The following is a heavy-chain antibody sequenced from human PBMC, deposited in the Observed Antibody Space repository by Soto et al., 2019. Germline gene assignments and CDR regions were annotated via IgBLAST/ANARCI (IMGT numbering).Heavy chain of an antibody. V-gene: IGHV1-3*01. J-gene: IGHJ5*02. Sequence: ASVKVSCKASGYTFTSYAMHWVRQAPGQRLEWMGWINAGNGNTKYSQKFQGRVTITGDTSASTAYMELSSLRSEDTAVYYCARFTYYYDSSGYYPNWFVGWFDPWGQGTLVTVSS. CDR1: GYTFTSYA. CDR3: ARFTYYYDSSGYYPNWFVGWFDP. D-gene: IGHD3-22*01. CDR2: INAGNGNT.